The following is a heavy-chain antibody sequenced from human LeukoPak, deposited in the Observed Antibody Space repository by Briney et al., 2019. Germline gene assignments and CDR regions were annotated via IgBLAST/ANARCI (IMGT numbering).Heavy chain of an antibody. D-gene: IGHD2-8*01. V-gene: IGHV4-59*08. J-gene: IGHJ3*02. CDR3: ARHLLLSSHFHDNDVYSGAFDI. CDR1: GGSISSYY. Sequence: SETLSLTCSVSGGSISSYYWSWIRQPPGKRLDWIGYIYFTGSTNYNPSLESRVTMSVDTSKNQFSLKLTSVTAADTAVYHCARHLLLSSHFHDNDVYSGAFDISGRRTMVTVSS. CDR2: IYFTGST.